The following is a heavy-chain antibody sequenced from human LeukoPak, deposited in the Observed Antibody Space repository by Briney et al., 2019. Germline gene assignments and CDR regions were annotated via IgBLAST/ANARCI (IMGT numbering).Heavy chain of an antibody. CDR2: MNPNSGNT. Sequence: GASVKVSCKASGYTFTSYDINWVRQATGQGLEWMGWMNPNSGNTGYAQKFQGRVTMTRNTSISTAYMELSSLRSEDTAVYYCARDDSSPTVTHLSWFDPWGQGTLVTVSS. CDR3: ARDDSSPTVTHLSWFDP. D-gene: IGHD4-17*01. CDR1: GYTFTSYD. J-gene: IGHJ5*02. V-gene: IGHV1-8*01.